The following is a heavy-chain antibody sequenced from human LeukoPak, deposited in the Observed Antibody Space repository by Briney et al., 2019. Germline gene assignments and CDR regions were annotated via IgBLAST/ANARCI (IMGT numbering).Heavy chain of an antibody. CDR1: GGSFSSSSYY. J-gene: IGHJ3*02. D-gene: IGHD2-2*01. CDR2: IYYSGST. V-gene: IGHV4-39*01. CDR3: ARYCTSINCYTAFDI. Sequence: PSETPSLTCTVSGGSFSSSSYYWGWIRQPPGKGLEWIGSIYYSGSTYYNPSLKSRVTISVDTSKNQFSLKLSSVTAADTAVYYCARYCTSINCYTAFDIWGQGTMVTVSS.